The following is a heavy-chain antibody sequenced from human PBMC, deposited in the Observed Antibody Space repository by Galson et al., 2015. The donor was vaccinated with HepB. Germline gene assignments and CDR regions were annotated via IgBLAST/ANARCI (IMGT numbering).Heavy chain of an antibody. CDR2: ITPSGDNT. V-gene: IGHV3-23*01. CDR3: AKVFPEKTDGWYRQALYYFDS. J-gene: IGHJ4*02. D-gene: IGHD6-19*01. CDR1: GFTFSYYA. Sequence: SQRLSCAASGFTFSYYAMSWVRQAPGKGLEWISAITPSGDNTYSADSMKGRFTISRDSSRNTLFLQVNNLRADDTAIYFCAKVFPEKTDGWYRQALYYFDSWGQGTRVTVSS.